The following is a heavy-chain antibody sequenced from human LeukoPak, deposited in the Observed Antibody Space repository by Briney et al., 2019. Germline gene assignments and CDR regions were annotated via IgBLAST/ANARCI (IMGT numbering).Heavy chain of an antibody. J-gene: IGHJ6*03. CDR1: GYTFTGYY. D-gene: IGHD5-18*01. CDR3: ATSGYSFPYYMDV. Sequence: GASVKVSCKASGYTFTGYYMHWVRQAPGQGLEWMGIINPSGGSTSYAQKFQGRVTMTRDTSTSTVYMELSSLRSEDTAVYYCATSGYSFPYYMDVWGKGTTVTVSS. V-gene: IGHV1-46*01. CDR2: INPSGGST.